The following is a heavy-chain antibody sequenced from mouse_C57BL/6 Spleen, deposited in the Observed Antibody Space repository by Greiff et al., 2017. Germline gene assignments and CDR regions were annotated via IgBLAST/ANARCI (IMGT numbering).Heavy chain of an antibody. CDR3: ARTWGWYFDY. CDR2: ISSGSSTI. J-gene: IGHJ2*01. Sequence: EVKLMESGGGLVKPGGSLKLSCAASGFTFSDYGMHWVRQAPETGLEWVAYISSGSSTIYYADTVKGRFTISRDNAKNTLFLQMTRLRSEDTAMYYCARTWGWYFDYWGQGTTLTVSS. V-gene: IGHV5-17*01. CDR1: GFTFSDYG.